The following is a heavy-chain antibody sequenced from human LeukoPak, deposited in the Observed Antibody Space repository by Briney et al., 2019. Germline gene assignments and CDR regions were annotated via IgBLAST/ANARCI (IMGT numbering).Heavy chain of an antibody. J-gene: IGHJ6*03. CDR2: ISSSSSYI. V-gene: IGHV3-21*01. Sequence: GGSVRLSREASGFTLRSYSMNWVRQAPGKGLEWVSSISSSSSYIYYADSLKGRFTISRDNAKKSLHLQMNSLRAEDTAVYYCARSIPYYYYMDVWGKGTTVTVSS. CDR3: ARSIPYYYYMDV. D-gene: IGHD2/OR15-2a*01. CDR1: GFTLRSYS.